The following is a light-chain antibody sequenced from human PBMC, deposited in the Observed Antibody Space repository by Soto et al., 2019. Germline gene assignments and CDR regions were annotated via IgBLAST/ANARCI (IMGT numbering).Light chain of an antibody. CDR2: GAS. CDR1: LTLSKY. Sequence: DIKLTQSPSSLSASVGDRVTITCRASLTLSKYLNWYQQKPGKAPKLLIYGASTLQSGVPSRFSGSGSGTDFTLTITNLQPEDSATYFCQQSHSTPLTFGGGTKLEI. CDR3: QQSHSTPLT. V-gene: IGKV1-39*01. J-gene: IGKJ4*01.